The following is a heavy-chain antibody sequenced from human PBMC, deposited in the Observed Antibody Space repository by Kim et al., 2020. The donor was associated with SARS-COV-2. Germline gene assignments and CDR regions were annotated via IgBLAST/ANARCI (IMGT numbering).Heavy chain of an antibody. V-gene: IGHV3-9*01. CDR3: AKDPGYSYGFDY. CDR1: GFTFDDYA. CDR2: ISWNSGSI. J-gene: IGHJ4*02. D-gene: IGHD5-18*01. Sequence: GGSLRLSCAASGFTFDDYAMHWVRQAPGKGLEWVSGISWNSGSIGYADSVKGRFTISRDNAKNSLYLQMNSLRAEDTALYYCAKDPGYSYGFDYWGQGTLVTVSS.